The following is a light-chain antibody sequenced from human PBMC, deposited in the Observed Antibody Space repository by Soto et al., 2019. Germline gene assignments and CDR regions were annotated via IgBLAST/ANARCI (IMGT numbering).Light chain of an antibody. J-gene: IGKJ4*01. Sequence: EIVLTQSPGTLSLSPGERTTLSCRASQSVGSSYLAWYQQRPGQAPRLLIYGASSRATGIPDRFSGGGSETDFTLTISRLESEDSAVYYCQQYGISPFTFGGGTKVDIK. CDR2: GAS. V-gene: IGKV3-20*01. CDR3: QQYGISPFT. CDR1: QSVGSSY.